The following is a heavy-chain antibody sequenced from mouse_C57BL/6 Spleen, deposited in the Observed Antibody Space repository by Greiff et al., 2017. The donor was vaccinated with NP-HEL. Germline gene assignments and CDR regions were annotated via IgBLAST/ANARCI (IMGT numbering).Heavy chain of an antibody. CDR1: GYTFTSYW. Sequence: VQLQQPGTELVKPGASVKLSCKASGYTFTSYWMHWVKQRPGQGLEWIGNINPSNGGTNYNEKFKGKATLTVDKSSSAAYRQLSSLTSEDSAVYYCARGGYSNSAWFAYWGQGTLVTVSA. CDR2: INPSNGGT. V-gene: IGHV1-53*01. J-gene: IGHJ3*01. CDR3: ARGGYSNSAWFAY. D-gene: IGHD2-5*01.